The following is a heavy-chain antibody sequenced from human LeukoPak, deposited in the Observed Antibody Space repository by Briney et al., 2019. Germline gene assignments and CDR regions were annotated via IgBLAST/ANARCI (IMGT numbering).Heavy chain of an antibody. D-gene: IGHD6-19*01. V-gene: IGHV1-8*01. J-gene: IGHJ6*03. CDR3: ARGKYSSGPFYYYYYMDV. Sequence: ASVTVSCKASGYTFTSYDINWVRQATGQGLEWMGWMNPNSGNTGYAQKFQGRVTMTRNTSISTAYMELSSLRPEDTAVYYCARGKYSSGPFYYYYYMDVWGKGTTVTVSS. CDR1: GYTFTSYD. CDR2: MNPNSGNT.